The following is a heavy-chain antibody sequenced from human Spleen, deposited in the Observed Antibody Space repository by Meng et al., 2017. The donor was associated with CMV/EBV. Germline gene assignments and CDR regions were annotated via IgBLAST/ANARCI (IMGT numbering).Heavy chain of an antibody. D-gene: IGHD4-11*01. V-gene: IGHV3-21*04. Sequence: GESLKISCAASGFTFSSYNMNWVRQAPGKGLEWVASTSGSSSYIYYADSVKGRFTISRDNSKNTLYLQMNSLRAEDTAVYYCAQTLLSIVTTDYWGQGTLVTVSS. J-gene: IGHJ4*02. CDR1: GFTFSSYN. CDR2: TSGSSSYI. CDR3: AQTLLSIVTTDY.